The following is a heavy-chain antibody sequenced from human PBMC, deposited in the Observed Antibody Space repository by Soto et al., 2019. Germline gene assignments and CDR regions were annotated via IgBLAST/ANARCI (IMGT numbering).Heavy chain of an antibody. D-gene: IGHD3-3*01. CDR1: GGTFSSYA. Sequence: SVKVSCKASGGTFSSYAISWVRQAPGQGLEWMGGIIPIFGTANYAQKFQGRVTITADESTSTAYMELSSLRSEDTAVYYCARAIYDFWSGYYITSQPDYYYGMDVWGQGTTVTVSS. CDR3: ARAIYDFWSGYYITSQPDYYYGMDV. J-gene: IGHJ6*02. CDR2: IIPIFGTA. V-gene: IGHV1-69*13.